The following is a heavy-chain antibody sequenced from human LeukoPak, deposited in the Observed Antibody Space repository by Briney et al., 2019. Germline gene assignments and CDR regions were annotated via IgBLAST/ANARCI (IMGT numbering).Heavy chain of an antibody. J-gene: IGHJ4*02. CDR3: ATSITMIVVVILDY. V-gene: IGHV1-24*01. Sequence: ASVKVSCKVSGYTLTELSMHWVRQAPGKGLEWVGGFDPEDGETIYAQKFQGRVTMTEDTSTDTAYMELSSLRSEDTAVYYCATSITMIVVVILDYWGQGTLVTVSS. D-gene: IGHD3-22*01. CDR2: FDPEDGET. CDR1: GYTLTELS.